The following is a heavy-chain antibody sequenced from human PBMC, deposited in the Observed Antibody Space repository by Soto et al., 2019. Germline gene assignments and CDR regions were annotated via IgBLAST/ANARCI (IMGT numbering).Heavy chain of an antibody. J-gene: IGHJ4*02. CDR2: IYPSDSDT. CDR1: GYNFAGYW. Sequence: ASLKISCKGSGYNFAGYWIAWVRQMPGKGLELMGIIYPSDSDTRYRPSFQGQVTISADKSISSAYLQWSSLRASDTAMYYCARGGVSTRTFDYWGQGTPVTGSS. CDR3: ARGGVSTRTFDY. V-gene: IGHV5-51*01. D-gene: IGHD3-3*01.